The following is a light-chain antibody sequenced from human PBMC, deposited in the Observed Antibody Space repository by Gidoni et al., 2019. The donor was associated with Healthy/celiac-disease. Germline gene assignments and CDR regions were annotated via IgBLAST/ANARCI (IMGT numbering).Light chain of an antibody. Sequence: EIVLTQSPGTLSLSPGERATLSCRASQSVSSSYLAWYQQKPGQAPRLLIYGASRTATGIPDRFSGSGSGTDFTLTISRLEPEDFAVYYCQQYGSSPPVTFGGGTKVEIK. V-gene: IGKV3-20*01. CDR3: QQYGSSPPVT. CDR1: QSVSSSY. J-gene: IGKJ4*01. CDR2: GAS.